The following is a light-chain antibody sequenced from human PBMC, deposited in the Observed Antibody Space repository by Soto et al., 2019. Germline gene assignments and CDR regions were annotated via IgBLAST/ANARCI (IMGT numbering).Light chain of an antibody. CDR3: QQRSDWPPFT. CDR2: DTS. V-gene: IGKV3-11*01. Sequence: EVVLTQSPATLSLSPGERATLSCRASQSVRGQLAWYQQKPGQAPRLLIYDTSNRAPGIPARFSGSGSGTDFTLTISSLEPEDFAVYYCQQRSDWPPFTFGPGTSLDIK. J-gene: IGKJ3*01. CDR1: QSVRGQ.